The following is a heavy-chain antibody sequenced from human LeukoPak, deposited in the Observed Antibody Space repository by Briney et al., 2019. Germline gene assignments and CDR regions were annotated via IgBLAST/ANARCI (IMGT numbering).Heavy chain of an antibody. D-gene: IGHD4-17*01. CDR1: GYSFTTYG. CDR2: ISGNSGRT. J-gene: IGHJ4*02. Sequence: ASVKVSCKASGYSFTTYGISWVRQAPGQGLEWMGWISGNSGRTDYSPKLQDRVTMTTDTSTSTAYMELRSLTSADTGTYCARVGSAYGDPLEYDYWGQGTLVTVSS. V-gene: IGHV1-18*01. CDR3: ARVGSAYGDPLEYDY.